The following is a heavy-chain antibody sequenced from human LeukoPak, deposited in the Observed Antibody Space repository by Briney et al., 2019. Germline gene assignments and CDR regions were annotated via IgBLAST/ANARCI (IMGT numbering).Heavy chain of an antibody. V-gene: IGHV4-30-2*01. CDR2: IYHSGST. Sequence: SETLSLTCAVSGGSISSGGYSWSWIRQPPGKGLEWIGYIYHSGSTYYNPSLKSRVTISVDRSKNQFSLKLSSVTAADTAVYYCAREIVVVTGRYFDLWGRGTLVTASS. CDR3: AREIVVVTGRYFDL. J-gene: IGHJ2*01. CDR1: GGSISSGGYS. D-gene: IGHD2-21*02.